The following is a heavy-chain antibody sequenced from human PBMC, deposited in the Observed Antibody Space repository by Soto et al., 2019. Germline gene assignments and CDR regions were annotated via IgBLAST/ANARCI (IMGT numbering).Heavy chain of an antibody. CDR2: IKSKTDGGTT. D-gene: IGHD4-17*01. Sequence: PGGSLRLSCAASGVTFSNSWMIWIRQAPGKGLEWVGRIKSKTDGGTTDYAAPVKGRFAISRDDSKNTLYLQMNSLKTEDTAVYYCTTDTEVKYAVTDAFDIWGQGTMVTVSS. V-gene: IGHV3-15*01. J-gene: IGHJ3*02. CDR1: GVTFSNSW. CDR3: TTDTEVKYAVTDAFDI.